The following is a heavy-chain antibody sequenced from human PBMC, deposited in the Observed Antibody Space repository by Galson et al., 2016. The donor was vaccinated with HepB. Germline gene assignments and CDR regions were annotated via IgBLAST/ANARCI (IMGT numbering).Heavy chain of an antibody. CDR1: GYTFASYG. D-gene: IGHD4-11*01. CDR3: ARERGNYAYFDY. V-gene: IGHV1-18*01. Sequence: SCKASGYTFASYGIAWVRQAPGQGLEWMGWISSYDDNIKYAQKFQGRLTMTIDSSTDTAYMELRSLRSDDTAIYYCARERGNYAYFDYWGQETLVTVSS. CDR2: ISSYDDNI. J-gene: IGHJ4*02.